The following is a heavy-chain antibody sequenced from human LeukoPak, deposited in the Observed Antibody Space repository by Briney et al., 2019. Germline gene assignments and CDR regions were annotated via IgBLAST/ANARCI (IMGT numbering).Heavy chain of an antibody. CDR3: TRASPMATTTFDY. CDR1: GITFSNYA. J-gene: IGHJ4*02. Sequence: GRSLRLSCAASGITFSNYAMHWVRQAPGKGLEWVAVISYDGSNKYYADSVKGRFTISRDNSKNTLYLQMNSLRAEDTAVYYCTRASPMATTTFDYWGQGTLVTVSS. CDR2: ISYDGSNK. D-gene: IGHD5-24*01. V-gene: IGHV3-30-3*01.